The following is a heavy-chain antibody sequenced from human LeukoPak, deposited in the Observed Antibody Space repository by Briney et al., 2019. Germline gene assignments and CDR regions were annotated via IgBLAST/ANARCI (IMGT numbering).Heavy chain of an antibody. V-gene: IGHV4-39*07. CDR2: IYYSGST. D-gene: IGHD6-6*01. CDR3: ARLDTVLIAAVKGP. J-gene: IGHJ5*02. CDR1: GGSISSSSYY. Sequence: SETLSLTCTVSGGSISSSSYYWGWIRQPPGKGLEWIGSIYYSGSTYYNPSLKSRVTISVDTSKNQFSLKLSSVTAADTAVYYCARLDTVLIAAVKGPWGQGTLVTVSS.